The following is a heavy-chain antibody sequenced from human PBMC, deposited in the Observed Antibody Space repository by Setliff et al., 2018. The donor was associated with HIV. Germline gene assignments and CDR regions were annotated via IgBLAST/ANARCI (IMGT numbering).Heavy chain of an antibody. J-gene: IGHJ3*01. D-gene: IGHD2-15*01. CDR3: ARSQETSVAATEV. Sequence: SETLSLTCTVSGGSISVHYWSWIRQPAGKGLEWIGHLYIRTGTTNYSPSLKGRVTISLDTSNNQFSLSLSSVTASDTAVYFCARSQETSVAATEVWGQGTMVTVSS. CDR2: LYIRTGTT. CDR1: GGSISVHY. V-gene: IGHV4-4*07.